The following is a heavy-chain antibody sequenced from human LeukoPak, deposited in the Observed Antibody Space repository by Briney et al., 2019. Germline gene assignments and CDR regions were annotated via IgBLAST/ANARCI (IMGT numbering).Heavy chain of an antibody. Sequence: SETLSLTCTVSAGSISTYYWSWIRQPPGKGLEWIGNIYSSGSPNYNPSLNSRVTISVDTSKNQFSLKLRSVTAAVTAVYYCARHRTNSAYDPFDYWGQGTLVTVSS. J-gene: IGHJ4*02. CDR1: AGSISTYY. D-gene: IGHD5-12*01. V-gene: IGHV4-4*09. CDR3: ARHRTNSAYDPFDY. CDR2: IYSSGSP.